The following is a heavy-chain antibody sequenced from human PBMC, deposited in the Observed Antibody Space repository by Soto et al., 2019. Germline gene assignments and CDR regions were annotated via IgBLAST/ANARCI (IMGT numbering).Heavy chain of an antibody. CDR1: GGSFSGYY. CDR2: INHSGST. D-gene: IGHD6-13*01. V-gene: IGHV4-34*01. CDR3: ARGAAAGHNWFDP. Sequence: SETLSLTCAVYGGSFSGYYWSWIRQPPGKGLEWIGEINHSGSTNYNPSLKSRVTISVDTSKNQFSLKLSSVTAADTAVYYCARGAAAGHNWFDPWGQGTLVTVSS. J-gene: IGHJ5*02.